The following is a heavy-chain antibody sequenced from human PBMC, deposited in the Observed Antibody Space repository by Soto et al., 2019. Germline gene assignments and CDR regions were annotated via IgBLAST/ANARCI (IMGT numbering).Heavy chain of an antibody. Sequence: ASVKVSCKASGYTFTSYYMHWVRQAPGQGLEWMGIINPSGGSTSYAQKFQGRVTMTRDTSTSTVYMELSSLRSEDTAVYYCASASVVVPAAIKLDYWGQGTLVTVSS. CDR2: INPSGGST. CDR3: ASASVVVPAAIKLDY. J-gene: IGHJ4*02. D-gene: IGHD2-2*01. V-gene: IGHV1-46*03. CDR1: GYTFTSYY.